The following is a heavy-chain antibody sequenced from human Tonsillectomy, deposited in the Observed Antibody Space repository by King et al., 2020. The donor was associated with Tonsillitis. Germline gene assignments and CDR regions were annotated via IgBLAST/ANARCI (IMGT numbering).Heavy chain of an antibody. V-gene: IGHV5-51*03. CDR3: AGATHTTFYFAV. Sequence: QLVQSGAEVRKPGESLKISCKHSGYRSTNYWIGWARQMPGKGLEWVGLIHAADSDTKYSPSLQGQVTISVDKSISTAYLQWSSLRASDTAIYYCAGATHTTFYFAVWGRGTTVTVSS. J-gene: IGHJ6*04. CDR1: GYRSTNYW. D-gene: IGHD2/OR15-2a*01. CDR2: IHAADSDT.